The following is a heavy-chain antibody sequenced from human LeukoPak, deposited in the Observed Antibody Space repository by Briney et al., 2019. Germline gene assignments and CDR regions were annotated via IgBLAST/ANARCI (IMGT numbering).Heavy chain of an antibody. CDR3: ARDDSRSSFDY. V-gene: IGHV3-7*01. Sequence: GGSLRLSCAASGFTFSSYWMSWVRQAPGKGLEWVANIKRDGSEKYYVDSVKGRFTISRDNAKNSLYLQMNSLRAEDTAVYYCARDDSRSSFDYWGQGTLVTVSS. J-gene: IGHJ4*02. CDR1: GFTFSSYW. CDR2: IKRDGSEK. D-gene: IGHD6-6*01.